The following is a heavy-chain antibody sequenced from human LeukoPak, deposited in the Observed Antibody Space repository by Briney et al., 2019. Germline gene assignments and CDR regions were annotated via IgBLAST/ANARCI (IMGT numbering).Heavy chain of an antibody. J-gene: IGHJ4*02. CDR3: ARGYYGSGSYYMGNY. Sequence: PGGSLRLSCAASGFTFSSYAMHWVRQAPGKGLEWVAVTWYDGSNKYYADSVKGRFTISRDNSKNTLYLQMNSLRVEDSALYYCARGYYGSGSYYMGNYWGQGTLVTVSS. V-gene: IGHV3-33*01. CDR1: GFTFSSYA. CDR2: TWYDGSNK. D-gene: IGHD3-10*01.